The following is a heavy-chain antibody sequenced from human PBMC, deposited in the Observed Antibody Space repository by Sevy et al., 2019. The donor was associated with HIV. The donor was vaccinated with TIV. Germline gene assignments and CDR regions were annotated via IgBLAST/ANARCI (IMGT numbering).Heavy chain of an antibody. D-gene: IGHD3-3*01. CDR3: GRDKLNSFYDFWSGNYMDV. Sequence: ASVKVSCKASGYTFTSYGISWVRQAPGQGLEWMGWISAYNGNTNYAQKLQGRVTMTTDTSTSTAYMELRSLRSDDTAVYYCGRDKLNSFYDFWSGNYMDVWGKGTTVTVSS. CDR1: GYTFTSYG. J-gene: IGHJ6*03. V-gene: IGHV1-18*04. CDR2: ISAYNGNT.